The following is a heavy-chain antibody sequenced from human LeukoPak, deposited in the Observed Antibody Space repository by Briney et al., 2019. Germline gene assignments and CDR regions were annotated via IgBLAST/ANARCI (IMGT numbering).Heavy chain of an antibody. D-gene: IGHD6-13*01. V-gene: IGHV4-39*01. J-gene: IGHJ4*02. CDR2: IYYSGST. Sequence: PSETLSLTCTVPGGSISSSSYYWGWIRQPPGKGLEWIGSIYYSGSTYYNPSLKSRVTISVDTSKNQFSLKLSSVTAADTAVYYCARGRGEYSSSQKYFDYWGQGTLVTVSS. CDR1: GGSISSSSYY. CDR3: ARGRGEYSSSQKYFDY.